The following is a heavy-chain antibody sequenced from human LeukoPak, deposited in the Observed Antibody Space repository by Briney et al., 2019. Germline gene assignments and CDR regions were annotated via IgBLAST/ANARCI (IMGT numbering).Heavy chain of an antibody. D-gene: IGHD6-13*01. J-gene: IGHJ4*02. Sequence: ASVKVSCKASGYTFTKYGITWVREAPGQGLEWVGWIGADNGDRNYAKKLQNRVTLTTDTSTTTAYMELRSLRSDDTAIYYCARGSSYTSSWHEDYWGQGTLVTVSS. CDR2: IGADNGDR. CDR1: GYTFTKYG. V-gene: IGHV1-18*01. CDR3: ARGSSYTSSWHEDY.